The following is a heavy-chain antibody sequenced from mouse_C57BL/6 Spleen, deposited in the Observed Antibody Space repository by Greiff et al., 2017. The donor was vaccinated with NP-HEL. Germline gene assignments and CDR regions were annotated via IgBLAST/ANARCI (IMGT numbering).Heavy chain of an antibody. CDR1: GFSLTSYG. CDR3: AKHHYDGSSSYYDAMDY. CDR2: IWGGGST. Sequence: QVQLQQSGPGLVAPSQCLSITCTVSGFSLTSYGVDWVRQPPGKGLEWLGVIWGGGSTNYNSALMSRLSISKDNSKSQVVLKMNSLQTDDTSMYYCAKHHYDGSSSYYDAMDYWGQGTSVTVSS. V-gene: IGHV2-9*01. J-gene: IGHJ4*01. D-gene: IGHD1-1*01.